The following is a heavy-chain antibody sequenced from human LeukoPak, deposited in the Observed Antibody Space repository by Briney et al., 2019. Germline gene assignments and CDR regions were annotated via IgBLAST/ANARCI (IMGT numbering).Heavy chain of an antibody. CDR2: IKQDGSEK. D-gene: IGHD3-16*01. CDR3: ARDLGGSVI. Sequence: GGSLRLSCTASGFTFGDYAMSWFRQAPGKGLEWVANIKQDGSEKYYVDSVKGRFTISRDNAKNSLYLQMNSLRAEDTAVYYCARDLGGSVIWGQGTMVTVSS. J-gene: IGHJ3*02. V-gene: IGHV3-7*03. CDR1: GFTFGDYA.